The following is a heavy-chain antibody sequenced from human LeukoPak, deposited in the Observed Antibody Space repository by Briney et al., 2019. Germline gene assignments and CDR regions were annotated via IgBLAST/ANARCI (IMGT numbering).Heavy chain of an antibody. CDR3: ATDRGYSGYDY. Sequence: ASVKVSCKVSGHSLSEISVHWIRQAPGRGLEWMGGFGSEDGEPVYAQRFQGRVTTTEDTATDTAYMELSSLRFDDTAVYYCATDRGYSGYDYWGQGTLVTVSS. CDR1: GHSLSEIS. V-gene: IGHV1-24*01. CDR2: FGSEDGEP. J-gene: IGHJ4*02. D-gene: IGHD5-12*01.